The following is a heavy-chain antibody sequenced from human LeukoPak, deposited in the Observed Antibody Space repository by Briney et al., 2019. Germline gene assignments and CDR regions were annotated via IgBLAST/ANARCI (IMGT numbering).Heavy chain of an antibody. J-gene: IGHJ4*02. CDR2: IYYSGST. V-gene: IGHV4-31*03. Sequence: SQTLSLTCTVSGGSISSGGYYWSWIRQHPGKGLEWIGYIYYSGSTYYNPSLKSRVTISVDTSKNQFSLKLSSVTAADTAVYYCARGGTSYGFIFPFDYWGQGTLVTVSS. CDR1: GGSISSGGYY. D-gene: IGHD5-18*01. CDR3: ARGGTSYGFIFPFDY.